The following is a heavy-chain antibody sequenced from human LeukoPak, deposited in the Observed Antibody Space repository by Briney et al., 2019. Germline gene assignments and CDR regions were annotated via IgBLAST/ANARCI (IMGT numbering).Heavy chain of an antibody. CDR2: ISSSSSTM. Sequence: GGSLRLSCTASGFTFSNYDMNWVRQAPGKGLEWISYISSSSSTMYYADSVEGRFTISRENAKKSLYLQMNSLRAEDTAVYYCARRQWGGSHYFDNWGQGTLVTVSS. CDR1: GFTFSNYD. J-gene: IGHJ4*02. V-gene: IGHV3-48*01. CDR3: ARRQWGGSHYFDN. D-gene: IGHD1-26*01.